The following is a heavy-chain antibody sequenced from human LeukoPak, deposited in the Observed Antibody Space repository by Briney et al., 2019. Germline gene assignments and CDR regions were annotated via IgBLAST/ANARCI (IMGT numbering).Heavy chain of an antibody. V-gene: IGHV4-34*01. Sequence: PSETLSLTCAVYGGSFSGYYWSWIRQPPGKGLEWIGEINHSGSTNYNPSLKSRVTISVDTSKNQFSLKLSSVTAADTAVYYCARHPPRYDYVWGSYRFVPRFDPWGQGTLVTVSS. CDR2: INHSGST. D-gene: IGHD3-16*02. CDR1: GGSFSGYY. J-gene: IGHJ5*02. CDR3: ARHPPRYDYVWGSYRFVPRFDP.